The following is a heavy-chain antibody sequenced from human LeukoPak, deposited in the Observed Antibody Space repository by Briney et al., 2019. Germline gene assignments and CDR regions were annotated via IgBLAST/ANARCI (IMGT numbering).Heavy chain of an antibody. CDR1: GFTFSDYA. CDR2: IRGTGGTT. Sequence: SGGSLRLSCAASGFTFSDYALIWVRQAPGKGLEWISAIRGTGGTTYYADSVKGRFTISRDNSKNTLYLQLNSLRGEDTAIYYCARDTSFNYGAHAMDVRGQGTTVTVSS. D-gene: IGHD4/OR15-4a*01. CDR3: ARDTSFNYGAHAMDV. J-gene: IGHJ6*02. V-gene: IGHV3-23*01.